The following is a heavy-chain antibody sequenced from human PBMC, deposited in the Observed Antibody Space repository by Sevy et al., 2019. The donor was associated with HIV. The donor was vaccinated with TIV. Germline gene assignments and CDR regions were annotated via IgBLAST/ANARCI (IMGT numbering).Heavy chain of an antibody. J-gene: IGHJ4*02. CDR2: IYHSGST. CDR1: GGSISSSNW. Sequence: SETLSLTCAVSGGSISSSNWWSWVRQPPGKGLEWIGEIYHSGSTNYNPSLKSRVTISVDKSKNQFSLKLSSVTAADTAVYYCAKIGPLWFGELLLYMCHPYFDYWGQGTLVTVSS. D-gene: IGHD3-10*01. CDR3: AKIGPLWFGELLLYMCHPYFDY. V-gene: IGHV4-4*02.